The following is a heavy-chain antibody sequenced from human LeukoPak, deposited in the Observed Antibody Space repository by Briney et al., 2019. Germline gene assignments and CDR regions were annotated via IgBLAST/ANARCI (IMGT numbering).Heavy chain of an antibody. V-gene: IGHV1-8*01. CDR3: AMYYYDTSGPYVGAFDI. CDR1: GYTFTSHD. CDR2: MNPNSGHT. D-gene: IGHD3-22*01. J-gene: IGHJ3*02. Sequence: ASVKVSCKASGYTFTSHDVNWLRQATGQGLEWLGWMNPNSGHTGFAQKFQGRVTMTRDTSISTAYMELSSLRSEDTAMYHCAMYYYDTSGPYVGAFDIWGQGTMVTVSS.